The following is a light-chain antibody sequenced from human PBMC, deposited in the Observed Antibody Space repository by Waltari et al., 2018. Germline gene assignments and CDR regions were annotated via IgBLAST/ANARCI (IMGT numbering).Light chain of an antibody. CDR3: CSYAGSSTFV. CDR2: EVS. Sequence: QSALTQPASVSGSPGQSITISCTGTSSDVGSYNLVSWYQQHPGKAPKPMIYEVSKRPSGVSNRFSGSKSGNTASLKISGLQAEDEADYYCCSYAGSSTFVFGGGTKLTVL. J-gene: IGLJ2*01. V-gene: IGLV2-23*02. CDR1: SSDVGSYNL.